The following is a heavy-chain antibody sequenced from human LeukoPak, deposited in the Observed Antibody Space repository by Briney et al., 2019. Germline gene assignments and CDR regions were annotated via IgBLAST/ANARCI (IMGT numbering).Heavy chain of an antibody. D-gene: IGHD3-10*01. J-gene: IGHJ4*02. Sequence: SETLSLTCAVYGGSFSGYYWSWIRQPPGKGLEWIGEINHSGSTNYNPSLKSRVTISVDTSKNQFSLKLSSVTAADTAVYYCARTMVRGWLDYWGQGTLVTVSS. CDR3: ARTMVRGWLDY. CDR1: GGSFSGYY. V-gene: IGHV4-34*01. CDR2: INHSGST.